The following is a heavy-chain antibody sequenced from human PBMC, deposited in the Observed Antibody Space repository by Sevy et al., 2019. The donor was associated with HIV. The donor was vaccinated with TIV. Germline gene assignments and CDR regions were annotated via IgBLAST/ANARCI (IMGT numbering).Heavy chain of an antibody. D-gene: IGHD3-16*01. CDR1: GFPFSNYN. CDR2: ISRRSTTI. CDR3: ARETPLSAYNDF. V-gene: IGHV3-48*02. Sequence: GGSLRLSCAASGFPFSNYNMNWVRQTPGRGLEWVSYISRRSTTIYNADSVKGRFTISRDNDQSSLYLQMNALRDEDTAVYYCARETPLSAYNDFRGQGTLVTVSS. J-gene: IGHJ4*02.